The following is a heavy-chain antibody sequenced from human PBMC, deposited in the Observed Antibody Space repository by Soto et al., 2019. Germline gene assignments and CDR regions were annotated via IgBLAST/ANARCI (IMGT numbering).Heavy chain of an antibody. Sequence: PGGSLRLSCAVSGFTFSSHAMSWVRQAPGKGLECVSSITGSGDSTYYADSVKGRFTISRDKSKSTLYLQMNSLRAEDTAVYYCAKDLQFRGWLSAQTFDYWGQGTQVTVSS. CDR1: GFTFSSHA. CDR2: ITGSGDST. D-gene: IGHD6-19*01. CDR3: AKDLQFRGWLSAQTFDY. J-gene: IGHJ4*02. V-gene: IGHV3-23*01.